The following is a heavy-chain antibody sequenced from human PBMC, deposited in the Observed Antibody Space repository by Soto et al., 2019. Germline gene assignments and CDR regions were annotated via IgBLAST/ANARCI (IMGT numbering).Heavy chain of an antibody. Sequence: QVPLVQSGAEVKKPGASVKVSCKASGYTFTSYGISWVRQAPGQGLEWMGWISAYNGNTNYAQKLQGRVTMTTDTSTSTAYMELRSLRSDDTAVYYCARDHYCSSTSCYYYYYGMDVWGQGTTVTVSS. V-gene: IGHV1-18*01. CDR3: ARDHYCSSTSCYYYYYGMDV. CDR2: ISAYNGNT. J-gene: IGHJ6*02. CDR1: GYTFTSYG. D-gene: IGHD2-2*01.